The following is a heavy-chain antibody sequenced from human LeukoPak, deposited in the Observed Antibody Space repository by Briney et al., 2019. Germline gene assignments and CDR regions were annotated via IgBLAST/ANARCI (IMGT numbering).Heavy chain of an antibody. CDR3: AKGVRGLINWLDP. Sequence: GGSLTLSRAASLFTFSTYALTWVRQAPRKGREWVSAISGSGGSTYYAASVKGRFTISRDNSKTTLYLQMNSLRAEDTSVYYCAKGVRGLINWLDPWGQGTLVTVSS. CDR2: ISGSGGST. J-gene: IGHJ5*02. CDR1: LFTFSTYA. V-gene: IGHV3-23*01. D-gene: IGHD3-10*01.